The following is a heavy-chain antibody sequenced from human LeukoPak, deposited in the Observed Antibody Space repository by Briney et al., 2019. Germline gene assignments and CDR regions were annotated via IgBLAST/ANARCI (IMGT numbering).Heavy chain of an antibody. V-gene: IGHV3-7*01. D-gene: IGHD3-22*01. J-gene: IGHJ4*02. Sequence: GGSLRLSCATSGFTFSTYFMNWVRQTPGRGLEWMACINQDGSETYYVDSVRGRFTISRDNTKNSVYLQMNSLRAEDTAVYYCARSSSGYLYWGQGTLVTVSS. CDR1: GFTFSTYF. CDR3: ARSSSGYLY. CDR2: INQDGSET.